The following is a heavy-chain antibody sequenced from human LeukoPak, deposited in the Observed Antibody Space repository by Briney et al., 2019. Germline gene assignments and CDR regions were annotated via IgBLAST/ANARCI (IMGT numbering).Heavy chain of an antibody. V-gene: IGHV4-31*03. CDR1: GASFSSGDQY. Sequence: PSQTLSLTCTVSGASFSSGDQYWNWIRQRPGEGLEWIGSIHPSGTLYNNPSLESRVTISIDTSKNQFSLNLNSVTAADTAVYFCSRGLDSRKLGHWGQGTLVTVSS. J-gene: IGHJ4*02. D-gene: IGHD3-22*01. CDR2: IHPSGTL. CDR3: SRGLDSRKLGH.